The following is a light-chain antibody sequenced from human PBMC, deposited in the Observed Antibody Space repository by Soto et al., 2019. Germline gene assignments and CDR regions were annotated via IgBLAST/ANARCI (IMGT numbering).Light chain of an antibody. CDR2: GAS. CDR1: QSVSST. V-gene: IGKV3-15*01. Sequence: ERGMTQSPATLAVAPGEGVARSCGASQSVSSTLAWYQQKPGQAPRLLLYGASTRATGIPARFSGSGSGTEFTLTISSLQSEDIAVYYCQQYNKWPQTFGQGTKVDI. CDR3: QQYNKWPQT. J-gene: IGKJ1*01.